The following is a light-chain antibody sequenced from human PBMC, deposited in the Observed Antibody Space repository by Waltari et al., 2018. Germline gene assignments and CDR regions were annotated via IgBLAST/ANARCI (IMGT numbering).Light chain of an antibody. V-gene: IGKV3-20*01. CDR3: QHYGGFPWS. J-gene: IGKJ1*01. Sequence: DTLLTKSPGTLSLSPGERATLSCRASRTVYSDYLAWYQQKSGQAPSLLIYGVSNRATGVADRFSGSGSGTDFYLTITRLEPEDAAVYFCQHYGGFPWSFGQGTKVEIK. CDR2: GVS. CDR1: RTVYSDY.